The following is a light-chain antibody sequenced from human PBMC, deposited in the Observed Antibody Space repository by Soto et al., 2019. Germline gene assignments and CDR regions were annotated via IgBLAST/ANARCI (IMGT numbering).Light chain of an antibody. CDR3: ESWDSNTRV. CDR2: IEGSGRY. J-gene: IGLJ3*02. V-gene: IGLV4-60*02. CDR1: SGHSNYI. Sequence: QSVLTQSPSASASLGHSVTITCTLSSGHSNYIIAWHQQQQGQAPRYLMKIEGSGRYNKGSGVPDRCAGSSSGADRYLTVFSLQFEDEDDYYCESWDSNTRVFGGGTKLTVL.